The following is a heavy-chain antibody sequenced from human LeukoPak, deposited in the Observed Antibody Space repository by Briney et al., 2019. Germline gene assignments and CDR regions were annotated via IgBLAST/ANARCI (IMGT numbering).Heavy chain of an antibody. V-gene: IGHV3-30*18. CDR1: GFTFSSYG. CDR3: AKGPYSSGWYKRYYFDY. Sequence: GGSLRLSCAASGFTFSSYGMHWVRQAPGKGLEWVAVISYDGSNKYYADSVKGRFTISRDNSKNTLYLQMNSLRAEDTAVYYCAKGPYSSGWYKRYYFDYWGQGTLVTVSS. D-gene: IGHD6-19*01. CDR2: ISYDGSNK. J-gene: IGHJ4*02.